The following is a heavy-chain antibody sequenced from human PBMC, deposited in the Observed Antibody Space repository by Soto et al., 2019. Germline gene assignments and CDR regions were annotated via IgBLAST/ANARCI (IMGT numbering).Heavy chain of an antibody. CDR3: EGTWT. CDR2: ISGGSDRT. Sequence: EVQVVESGGDLVQPGGSLRLSCAASGFTIRNYAMSWVRQAPGMALEWVSGISGGSDRTYYEDSVKVRFTIFKDNSKNTLYLQMSSLRVEDTAVYHCEGTWTWGQGTMVTVSS. CDR1: GFTIRNYA. D-gene: IGHD3-10*01. J-gene: IGHJ3*01. V-gene: IGHV3-23*04.